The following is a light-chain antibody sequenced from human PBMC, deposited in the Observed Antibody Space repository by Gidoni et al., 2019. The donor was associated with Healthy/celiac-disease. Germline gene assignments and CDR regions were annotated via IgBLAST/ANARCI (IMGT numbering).Light chain of an antibody. Sequence: EIVMTQSPATLSVSPGERATLSCRASQSVSSNLAWYQQKPGQAPRLLIYGASSGSGTEFTLTISSLQSEDFAVYYCQQYNNWPPPLTFXGXTKVXIK. CDR3: QQYNNWPPPLT. V-gene: IGKV3-15*01. CDR1: QSVSSN. J-gene: IGKJ4*01. CDR2: GAS.